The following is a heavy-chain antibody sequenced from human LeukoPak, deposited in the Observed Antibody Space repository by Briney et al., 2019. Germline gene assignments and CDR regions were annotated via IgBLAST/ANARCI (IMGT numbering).Heavy chain of an antibody. CDR1: GGSINGYF. V-gene: IGHV4-4*07. D-gene: IGHD3-10*01. J-gene: IGHJ4*02. Sequence: SATLSLTCTVSGGSINGYFWSWIRQSAGKGLEWIGRINTSGHTDYNPSLNSRITMSVDTSRNQFSLRLNSLSAADTALYYCARSARVEPGSGYYFDSWGRGILVTVSP. CDR2: INTSGHT. CDR3: ARSARVEPGSGYYFDS.